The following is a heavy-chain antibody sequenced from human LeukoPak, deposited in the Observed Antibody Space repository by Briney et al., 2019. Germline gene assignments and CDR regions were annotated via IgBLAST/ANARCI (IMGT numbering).Heavy chain of an antibody. CDR2: INPNSGGT. CDR1: GYTFTGYY. J-gene: IGHJ6*02. Sequence: RPSVTVSCQASGYTFTGYYMHWVRQAPGQGLEWMGWINPNSGGTNYAQKFQGRVTMTRDTSISTAYMELSRLRSDDTAVYYCARVLGYSSGWYGDNDYYYYGMDVWGQGTTVTVSS. CDR3: ARVLGYSSGWYGDNDYYYYGMDV. V-gene: IGHV1-2*02. D-gene: IGHD6-19*01.